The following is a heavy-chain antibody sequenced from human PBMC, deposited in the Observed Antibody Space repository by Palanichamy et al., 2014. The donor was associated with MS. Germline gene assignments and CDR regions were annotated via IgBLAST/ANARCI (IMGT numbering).Heavy chain of an antibody. CDR1: GFTFSSYA. Sequence: QVQLVEVWGRRGPAWRSLRLSCAASGFTFSSYAMHWVRQAPGKGLEWVAVISYDGSNKYCADSVKGRFTISRDNSKNTLYLQMNSLRAEDTAVYYCARESLYGSGSYYNGAHVDYWGQGTLVTVSS. D-gene: IGHD3-10*01. CDR2: ISYDGSNK. V-gene: IGHV3-30-3*01. CDR3: ARESLYGSGSYYNGAHVDY. J-gene: IGHJ4*02.